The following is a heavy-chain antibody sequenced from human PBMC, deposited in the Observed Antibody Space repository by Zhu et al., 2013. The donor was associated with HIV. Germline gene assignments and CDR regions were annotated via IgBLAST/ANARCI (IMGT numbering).Heavy chain of an antibody. CDR2: IDPSGDNT. Sequence: QVQLVQSGAEMKKPGASVKVSCKGSGYSFTSYYMHWVRQAPGQGLEWVGIIDPSGDNTNYAQKFQGRVTMTRDTSARTVYMELSSLRSEDTALYFCAREVERIVDYWGQGTLVTVSS. V-gene: IGHV1-46*01. J-gene: IGHJ4*02. CDR1: GYSFTSYY. CDR3: AREVERIVDY. D-gene: IGHD1-1*01.